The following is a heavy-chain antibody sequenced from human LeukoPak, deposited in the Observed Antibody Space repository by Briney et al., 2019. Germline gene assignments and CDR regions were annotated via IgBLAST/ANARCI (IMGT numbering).Heavy chain of an antibody. Sequence: ASVKVSCKASGYTFTSYGISWVRQAPGQGLEWMGWISANNGNTNYAQKLQGRVTMTTDTSTSTAYMDLRSLRSDDTAVYYCARGRRPIAAAGTGNWFDPWGQGTLVTVSS. CDR1: GYTFTSYG. CDR3: ARGRRPIAAAGTGNWFDP. V-gene: IGHV1-18*01. D-gene: IGHD6-13*01. J-gene: IGHJ5*02. CDR2: ISANNGNT.